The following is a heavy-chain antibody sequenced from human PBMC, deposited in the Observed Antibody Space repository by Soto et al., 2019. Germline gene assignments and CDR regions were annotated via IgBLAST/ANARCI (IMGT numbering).Heavy chain of an antibody. V-gene: IGHV4-59*08. CDR3: ARRNEYSSGSYWFDP. CDR1: GGSISSYY. D-gene: IGHD6-19*01. CDR2: IYYSGST. Sequence: SETLSLTCTVSGGSISSYYWSWIRQPPGKGLEWIGYIYYSGSTNYNPSLKSRVTISVDTSKNQFSLKLSSVTAADTAVYYCARRNEYSSGSYWFDPWGQGTLVTVSS. J-gene: IGHJ5*02.